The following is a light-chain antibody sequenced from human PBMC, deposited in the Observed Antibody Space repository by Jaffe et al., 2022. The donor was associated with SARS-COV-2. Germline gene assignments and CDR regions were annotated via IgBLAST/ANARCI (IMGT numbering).Light chain of an antibody. V-gene: IGLV2-23*01. CDR1: NSDVGSYDL. CDR3: CSYAGGGLYV. J-gene: IGLJ1*01. Sequence: QSALTQPASVSGSPGQSITISCTGTNSDVGSYDLVSWYQQHPGRAPKLIIYEDNKRPSGVSNRLSGSKSGNTASLTVSGLQAEDEAHYFCCSYAGGGLYVFGTGTKVTVL. CDR2: EDN.